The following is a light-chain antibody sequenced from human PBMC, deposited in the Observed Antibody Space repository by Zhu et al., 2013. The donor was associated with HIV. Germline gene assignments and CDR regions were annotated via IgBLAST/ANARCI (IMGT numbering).Light chain of an antibody. V-gene: IGKV3D-15*01. J-gene: IGKJ1*01. CDR3: QQHKNWPQT. CDR2: ATS. CDR1: QNIASI. Sequence: EIVLTQSPGTLSLSPGERATLSCRASQNIASISLAWYQQKPGQAPRLLISATSTRATGIPDRFSGSGSGTEFTLTISSLQSEDFAVYHCQQHKNWPQTFGQGTTVEIK.